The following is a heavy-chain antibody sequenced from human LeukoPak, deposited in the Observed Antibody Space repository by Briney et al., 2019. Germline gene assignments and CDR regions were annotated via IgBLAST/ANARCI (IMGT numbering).Heavy chain of an antibody. D-gene: IGHD2-2*02. V-gene: IGHV3-30*02. CDR3: AKGEYQLLYPGD. CDR2: IRYDGSNK. Sequence: GGSLRLSCAASGFTFSSYGMHWVRQAPGKGLEWVAFIRYDGSNKYYADSVKGRFTISRDNSKNTLYLQMNSLRAEDTAVYYRAKGEYQLLYPGDWGQGTLVTVSS. CDR1: GFTFSSYG. J-gene: IGHJ4*02.